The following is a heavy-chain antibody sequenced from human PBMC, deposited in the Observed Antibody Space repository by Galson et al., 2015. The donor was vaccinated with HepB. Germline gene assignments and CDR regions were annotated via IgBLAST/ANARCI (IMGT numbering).Heavy chain of an antibody. V-gene: IGHV3-9*01. CDR1: GFTFDDYA. CDR3: AKELTPSGSYPLGANVYFQH. D-gene: IGHD3-10*01. Sequence: SLRLSCAASGFTFDDYAMHWVRQAPGKGLEWVSGISWNSGSIGYADSVKGRFTISRDNAKNSLYLQMNSLRAEDTALYYCAKELTPSGSYPLGANVYFQHWGQGTLVTVSS. J-gene: IGHJ1*01. CDR2: ISWNSGSI.